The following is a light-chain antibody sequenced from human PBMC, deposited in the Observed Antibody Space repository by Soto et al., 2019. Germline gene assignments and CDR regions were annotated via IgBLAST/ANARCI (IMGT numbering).Light chain of an antibody. Sequence: QSALTQPASVSGSPGQSITISCTGTSSDVGTYNYVSWYQQHPVKAPKLIIYDVSNRPSGVSNRFSGSKSGNTASLTISGLQAEDGADYYCSSYTSSSTLYVFATGTKVTVL. CDR2: DVS. V-gene: IGLV2-14*01. CDR3: SSYTSSSTLYV. J-gene: IGLJ1*01. CDR1: SSDVGTYNY.